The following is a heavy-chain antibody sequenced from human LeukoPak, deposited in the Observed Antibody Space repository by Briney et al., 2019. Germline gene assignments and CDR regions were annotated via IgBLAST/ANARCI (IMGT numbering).Heavy chain of an antibody. J-gene: IGHJ3*02. CDR2: IIPIFGTA. V-gene: IGHV1-69*05. D-gene: IGHD3-9*01. Sequence: SVKVSCKASGGTFSSYASSWVRQAPGQGLEWMGGIIPIFGTANYAQKFQGRVTITTDESTRTAYMELSSLRSEDTAVYYCASWLYYDILTGYYSEDAFDIWGQGTLVTVSS. CDR3: ASWLYYDILTGYYSEDAFDI. CDR1: GGTFSSYA.